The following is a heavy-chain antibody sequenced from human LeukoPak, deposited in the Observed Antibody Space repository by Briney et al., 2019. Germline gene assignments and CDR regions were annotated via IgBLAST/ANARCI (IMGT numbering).Heavy chain of an antibody. J-gene: IGHJ4*02. D-gene: IGHD1-26*01. CDR3: ARDMGAHTLNEYDY. CDR1: GFTFSSYS. Sequence: GGSLRLSCAASGFTFSSYSMNWVRQAPGKGLEWVSSISSGSSYIYYTDSVKGRFTISRDNAKNSLFLQMNSLRAEDTAVYYCARDMGAHTLNEYDYWGQGTLVTVSS. CDR2: ISSGSSYI. V-gene: IGHV3-21*01.